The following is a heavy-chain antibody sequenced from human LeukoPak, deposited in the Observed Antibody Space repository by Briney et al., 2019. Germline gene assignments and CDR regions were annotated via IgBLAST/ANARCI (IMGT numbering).Heavy chain of an antibody. CDR1: GGTFSSYA. CDR2: IIPIFGTA. Sequence: ASVKVSCKASGGTFSSYAISWVQQAPGHGLEWMGGIIPIFGTANYAQKFQGRVTITADESTSTAYMELSSLRSEDTAVYYCAIASGYYYDSSGYHTWGQGTLVTVSS. CDR3: AIASGYYYDSSGYHT. J-gene: IGHJ4*02. D-gene: IGHD3-22*01. V-gene: IGHV1-69*13.